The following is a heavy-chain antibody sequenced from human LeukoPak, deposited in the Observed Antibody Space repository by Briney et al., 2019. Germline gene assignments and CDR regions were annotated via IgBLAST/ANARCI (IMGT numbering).Heavy chain of an antibody. D-gene: IGHD2-15*01. J-gene: IGHJ4*02. Sequence: GASVKVSCKASGYTFTGYYMHWVRQAPGQGLEWMGRFNPNSGGTNYAQKFQGRVTMTRDTSISTAYMELGRLRSDDTAVYYCARDGGSGGSPLQFTPDYWGQGTLVTVPS. CDR2: FNPNSGGT. CDR3: ARDGGSGGSPLQFTPDY. V-gene: IGHV1-2*06. CDR1: GYTFTGYY.